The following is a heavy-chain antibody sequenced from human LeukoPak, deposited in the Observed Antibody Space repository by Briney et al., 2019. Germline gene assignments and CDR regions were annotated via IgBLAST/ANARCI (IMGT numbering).Heavy chain of an antibody. CDR3: ARGAGMTILWSYGMDV. CDR1: GGAFSGYY. Sequence: SETLSLTCAVYGGAFSGYYLSWIRQPPREGLEWIGEINHSGSTNCNPSLKSRVTISVDTSKNQFSLKLSSVTAADTAVYYCARGAGMTILWSYGMDVWGQGTTVTVSS. J-gene: IGHJ6*02. V-gene: IGHV4-34*01. D-gene: IGHD3-10*01. CDR2: INHSGST.